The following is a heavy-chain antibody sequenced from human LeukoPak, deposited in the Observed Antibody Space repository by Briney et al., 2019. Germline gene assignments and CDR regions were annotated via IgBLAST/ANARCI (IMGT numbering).Heavy chain of an antibody. D-gene: IGHD6-13*01. CDR3: ASGSSWFDY. V-gene: IGHV1-69*04. CDR1: GGTFSSYA. CDR2: IIPILGIA. J-gene: IGHJ4*02. Sequence: SVKVSCKASGGTFSSYAISWVRQAPGQGLEWMGRIIPILGIANYAQKFRGRVTITADKSTSTAYMELSSLRSEDTAVYYCASGSSWFDYWGQGTLVTVSS.